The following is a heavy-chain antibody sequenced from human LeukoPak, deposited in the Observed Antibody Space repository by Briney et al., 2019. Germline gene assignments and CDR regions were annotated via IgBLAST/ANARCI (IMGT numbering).Heavy chain of an antibody. CDR2: IYHSGST. CDR3: VRDRGLGRGFDP. D-gene: IGHD3-16*01. CDR1: GYSISSGYY. Sequence: SETLSLTCTVSGYSISSGYYWGWIRQPPGKGLEWIGSIYHSGSTYYNPSLKSRVTISVDTSKNQFSLKLNSVTAADTAFYYCVRDRGLGRGFDPWGQGTMVTVSS. J-gene: IGHJ5*02. V-gene: IGHV4-38-2*02.